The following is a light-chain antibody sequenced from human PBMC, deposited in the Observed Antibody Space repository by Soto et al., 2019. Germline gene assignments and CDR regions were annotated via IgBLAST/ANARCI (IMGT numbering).Light chain of an antibody. Sequence: EIVLTQSPATLSSFPGDRVTLSCRASQYINTRLAWYQHRPGQAPRLLIYQTSLRAAGIPARFSASGSGTDFTLTVTDLQPEEFALDDCHQRKSCPWTFSQGT. CDR2: QTS. CDR1: QYINTR. J-gene: IGKJ1*01. CDR3: HQRKSCPWT. V-gene: IGKV3-11*01.